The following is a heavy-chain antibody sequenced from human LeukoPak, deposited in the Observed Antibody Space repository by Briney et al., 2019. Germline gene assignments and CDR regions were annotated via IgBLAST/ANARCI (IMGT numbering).Heavy chain of an antibody. Sequence: PSETLSLTCAVYGGSFSGYYWSWIRQPPGKGLEWIGEINHSGSTNYNPSLKSRVTISVDTSRNSFSLELSSVTAADTAVYYCARVGYCGDDCYPFDYWRQGTLTTISS. D-gene: IGHD2-21*02. CDR2: INHSGST. V-gene: IGHV4-34*01. CDR3: ARVGYCGDDCYPFDY. J-gene: IGHJ4*02. CDR1: GGSFSGYY.